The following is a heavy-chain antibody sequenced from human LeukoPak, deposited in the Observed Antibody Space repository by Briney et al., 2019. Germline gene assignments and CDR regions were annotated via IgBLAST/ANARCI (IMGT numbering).Heavy chain of an antibody. CDR3: ARDLEDSSPFRAFDM. V-gene: IGHV3-33*01. CDR1: GFTFSNYG. Sequence: GRSLRLSCAASGFTFSNYGMHWVRQVPGKGLEWVAAIWFDGIKKYYADSVKGRLTISRDNSKNTLYLQMNSLRAEDTAVYYCARDLEDSSPFRAFDMWGQGTMVTVSS. J-gene: IGHJ3*02. D-gene: IGHD3-22*01. CDR2: IWFDGIKK.